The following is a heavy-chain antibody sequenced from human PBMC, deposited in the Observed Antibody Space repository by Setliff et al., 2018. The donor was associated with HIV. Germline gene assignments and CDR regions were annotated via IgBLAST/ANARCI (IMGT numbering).Heavy chain of an antibody. V-gene: IGHV3-20*04. CDR1: GFNLSSYW. D-gene: IGHD2-2*02. CDR3: AKGVKYLDP. Sequence: GGSLRLSCAASGFNLSSYWMNWVRQAPGKGLEWVSGINWNGDNTDYADSVKGRFTISRDTSINLLYLHMHRLIAEDTAVYYCAKGVKYLDPWGQGTLVTVSS. J-gene: IGHJ5*02. CDR2: INWNGDNT.